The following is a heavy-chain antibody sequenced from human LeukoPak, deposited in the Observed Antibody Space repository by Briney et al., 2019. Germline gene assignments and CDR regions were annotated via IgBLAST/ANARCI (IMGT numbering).Heavy chain of an antibody. CDR3: ARTLRIAVAAFDY. D-gene: IGHD6-19*01. J-gene: IGHJ4*02. Sequence: PSETLSLTCTVSGASISSSSYYWGWIRQPPGKGLEWIGSIYYSGSTYNNPSLKSRVTMSVDTSKNQFSLKLTAVTAADTAVYYCARTLRIAVAAFDYWGQGTLVTVSS. CDR2: IYYSGST. V-gene: IGHV4-39*01. CDR1: GASISSSSYY.